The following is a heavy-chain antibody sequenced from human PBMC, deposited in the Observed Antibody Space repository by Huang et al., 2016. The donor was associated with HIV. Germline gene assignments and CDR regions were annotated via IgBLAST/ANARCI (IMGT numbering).Heavy chain of an antibody. CDR1: RFKLSGFG. Sequence: QVHLVESGGGVVQPGGSLRLSCAASRFKLSGFGMHWVRQAPGKGLEWVAVISYDGRSQFYTDSVKGRFTISRDNSDNTLSLQMKGLRPDDTAVYYCAKESRWFSDFDHWGQGVLVSVSS. V-gene: IGHV3-30*18. CDR2: ISYDGRSQ. CDR3: AKESRWFSDFDH. J-gene: IGHJ4*02. D-gene: IGHD2-15*01.